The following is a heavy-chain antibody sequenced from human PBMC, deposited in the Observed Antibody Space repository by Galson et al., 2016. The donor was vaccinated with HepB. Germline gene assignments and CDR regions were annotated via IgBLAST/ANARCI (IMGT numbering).Heavy chain of an antibody. J-gene: IGHJ3*01. CDR3: ARDQGDSLDL. CDR1: GFNFNVYT. Sequence: LRLSCAASGFNFNVYTMNWVRQAPGKGLEWVSSISYSSRSIYSADSLQGRFIISRDNAKNSLYLQMNSLRVEDTAVYYCARDQGDSLDLWGQGTLVTVSS. CDR2: ISYSSRSI. V-gene: IGHV3-21*01.